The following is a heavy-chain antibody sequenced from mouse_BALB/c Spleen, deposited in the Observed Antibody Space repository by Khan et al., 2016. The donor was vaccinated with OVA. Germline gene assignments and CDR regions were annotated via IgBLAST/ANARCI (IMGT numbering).Heavy chain of an antibody. V-gene: IGHV2-9*02. J-gene: IGHJ3*01. D-gene: IGHD2-4*01. CDR1: GFSLSNYG. Sequence: QVQLKESGPGLVAPSQSLSITCTVSGFSLSNYGIHWVRQPPGKGLEWLGVIWTGGITNYNSALMSRLIINKDKSKSQVFLKMNRLQTDDTAIYYCARSYDYDVGGFAYWGQGTLVTVSA. CDR3: ARSYDYDVGGFAY. CDR2: IWTGGIT.